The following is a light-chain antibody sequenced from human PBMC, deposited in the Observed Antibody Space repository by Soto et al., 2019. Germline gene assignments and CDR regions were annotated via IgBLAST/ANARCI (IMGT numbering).Light chain of an antibody. CDR3: CSYAGSSTPYV. V-gene: IGLV2-23*02. CDR1: SSDVAHYNL. Sequence: QSVLDQPASVSRSPGQSITISSTGTSSDVAHYNLVSWYQQHPGKAPKLMIYEVSKRPSGVSNRFSGSKSGNTASLTISGLQAEDEADYYCCSYAGSSTPYVFGSGTKATVL. J-gene: IGLJ1*01. CDR2: EVS.